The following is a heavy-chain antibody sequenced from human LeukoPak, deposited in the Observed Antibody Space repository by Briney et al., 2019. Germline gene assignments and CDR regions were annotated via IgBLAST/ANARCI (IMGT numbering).Heavy chain of an antibody. CDR2: IYDSGST. CDR3: ARSRSGYSYDHAAFDI. Sequence: SETLSLTCTVSGGSVSIGNYYWSWIRQPPGKGLEWIGYIYDSGSTNYNPSLKSRVSISVDTSKNQFSLKLTSVTPADTAVYYCARSRSGYSYDHAAFDIWGQGTMVTVSS. D-gene: IGHD5-18*01. CDR1: GGSVSIGNYY. J-gene: IGHJ3*02. V-gene: IGHV4-61*01.